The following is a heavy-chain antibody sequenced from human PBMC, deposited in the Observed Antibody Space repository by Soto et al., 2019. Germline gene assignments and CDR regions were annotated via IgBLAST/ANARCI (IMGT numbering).Heavy chain of an antibody. J-gene: IGHJ4*02. V-gene: IGHV4-34*01. CDR1: GGSFSGYY. D-gene: IGHD3-10*01. CDR3: ARGTGSYGPGGY. CDR2: ISHSGST. Sequence: SETLSLTCVVYGGSFSGYYWNWIRQPPGKGLEWIGEISHSGSTYYSPSLKSRVTMSLDTSNNHFSFKLRFVTAADTAVYYCARGTGSYGPGGYCGQGTPVTVSS.